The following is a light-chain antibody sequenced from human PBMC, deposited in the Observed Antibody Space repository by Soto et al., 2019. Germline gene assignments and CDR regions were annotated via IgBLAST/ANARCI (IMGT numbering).Light chain of an antibody. J-gene: IGKJ5*01. CDR3: QQYHYWPIT. Sequence: DIRMTQSPSSVSASVGDRVTITYRASQSISSYLNWYQQKPGKAPKLLIYAASSLQSGVPSRFSGSGSGTDFTLTISSLQSEDFAVYLCQQYHYWPITFGQGTRLEN. CDR2: AAS. CDR1: QSISSY. V-gene: IGKV1-39*01.